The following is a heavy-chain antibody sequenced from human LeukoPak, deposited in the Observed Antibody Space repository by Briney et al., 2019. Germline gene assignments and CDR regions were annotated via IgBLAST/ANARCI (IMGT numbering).Heavy chain of an antibody. CDR1: GGSISSSSYY. V-gene: IGHV4-39*07. CDR2: IYYSGST. J-gene: IGHJ4*02. Sequence: PSETLSLTCTVSGGSISSSSYYWGWIRQPPGKGLEWIGSIYYSGSTYYNPSLKSRVTISVDTSKNQFSLKLSSVTAADTAVYYCARGVVKYYDILTGLLRYYFDYWGQGTLVTVSS. CDR3: ARGVVKYYDILTGLLRYYFDY. D-gene: IGHD3-9*01.